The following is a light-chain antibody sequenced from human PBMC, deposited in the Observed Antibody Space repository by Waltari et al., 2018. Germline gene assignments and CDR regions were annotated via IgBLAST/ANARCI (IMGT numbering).Light chain of an antibody. J-gene: IGKJ5*01. CDR2: DAS. CDR1: QSVSSY. Sequence: EIVLTQSPATLSLSPGERATLSCRASQSVSSYLAWYQQKPGQAPRLLISDASKMAPGIPAWFSGSGSGTDFTLTISSLEPEDFAVYYCQQGINWPLTFGQGTRLEIK. V-gene: IGKV3-11*01. CDR3: QQGINWPLT.